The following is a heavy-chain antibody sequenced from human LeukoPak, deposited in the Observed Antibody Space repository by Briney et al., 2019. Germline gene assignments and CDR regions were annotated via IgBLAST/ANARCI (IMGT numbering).Heavy chain of an antibody. Sequence: GASVKVSCKASGYTFTDYYINWVRQAPGQGLEWIGWINPNSGDTNYAQKFQGRVAMTRDTSISTAYMELSRLRSDDTAVYYCASGFMGYDRSGYYDDAFDIWGQGTMATVSS. CDR3: ASGFMGYDRSGYYDDAFDI. CDR2: INPNSGDT. D-gene: IGHD3-22*01. V-gene: IGHV1-2*02. CDR1: GYTFTDYY. J-gene: IGHJ3*02.